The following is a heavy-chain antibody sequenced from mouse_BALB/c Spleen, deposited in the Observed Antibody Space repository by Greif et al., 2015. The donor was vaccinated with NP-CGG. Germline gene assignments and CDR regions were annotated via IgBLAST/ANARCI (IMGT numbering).Heavy chain of an antibody. J-gene: IGHJ2*01. CDR3: ARGFYGNYGY. D-gene: IGHD2-1*01. CDR2: IYPGSGST. Sequence: QVQLQQSGAELVKPGTSVKLSCKASGYNFTSYWINWVKLRPGQGLEWIGDIYPGSGSTNYNEKFKSKATLTVDTSSSTAYMQLSSLASEDSALYYCARGFYGNYGYWGQGTTLTVSS. V-gene: IGHV1-55*01. CDR1: GYNFTSYW.